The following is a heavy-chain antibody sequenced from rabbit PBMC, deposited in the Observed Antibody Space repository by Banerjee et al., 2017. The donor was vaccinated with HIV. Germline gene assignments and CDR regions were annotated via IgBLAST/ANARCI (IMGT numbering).Heavy chain of an antibody. CDR1: GFSFRSGYD. V-gene: IGHV1S45*01. Sequence: QEQLEESGGDLVKPEGSLTLTCKASGFSFRSGYDMCWVRQAPGKGLEWIACIYTGSSDHSYYASWAKGRFTISKTSSPTVTLQMTSLTAADTAAYFWAKTYTPYGYGHDLWGQGTLVTVS. D-gene: IGHD6-1*01. CDR3: AKTYTPYGYGHDL. J-gene: IGHJ3*01. CDR2: IYTGSSDHS.